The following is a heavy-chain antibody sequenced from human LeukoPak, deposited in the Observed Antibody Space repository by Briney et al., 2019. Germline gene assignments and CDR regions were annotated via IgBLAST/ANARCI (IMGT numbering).Heavy chain of an antibody. CDR2: ISAHNGNT. D-gene: IGHD1-26*01. Sequence: GASVNVSCKASGYTFVNYGISWVRQAPGQGLEWVGWISAHNGNTYYVQKLQGRVTMTTATSTSTAYMELRSLKSDDTAVYYCARWVVGGTIDYWGQGTLVTVSS. V-gene: IGHV1-18*01. CDR3: ARWVVGGTIDY. CDR1: GYTFVNYG. J-gene: IGHJ4*02.